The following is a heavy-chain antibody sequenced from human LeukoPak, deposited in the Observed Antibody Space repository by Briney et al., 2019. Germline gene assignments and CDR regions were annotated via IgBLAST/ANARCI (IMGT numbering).Heavy chain of an antibody. J-gene: IGHJ5*02. D-gene: IGHD2-2*01. CDR3: AREGSSTSWGAYNWFDP. Sequence: WVRQPPGKGLEWIGYIYYSGSTYYNPSLKSRVTISVDTSKNQFSLKLSSVTAADTAVYYCAREGSSTSWGAYNWFDPWGQGTLVTVSS. CDR2: IYYSGST. V-gene: IGHV4-30-4*01.